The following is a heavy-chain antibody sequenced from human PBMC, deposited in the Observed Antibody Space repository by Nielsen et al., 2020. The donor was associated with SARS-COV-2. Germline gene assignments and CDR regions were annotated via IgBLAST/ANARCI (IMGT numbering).Heavy chain of an antibody. Sequence: GGSLRLSCVASGFTFSSYWMHWVRQAPGQGLVWVSRINPSGSGTAYADSVKGRFAVSRDNAENTVVLQIHSLRVEDTAVYYCAGGADFWSGTQKYYMDVWGKGTTVTVSS. CDR3: AGGADFWSGTQKYYMDV. CDR2: INPSGSGT. J-gene: IGHJ6*03. V-gene: IGHV3-74*01. CDR1: GFTFSSYW. D-gene: IGHD3-3*01.